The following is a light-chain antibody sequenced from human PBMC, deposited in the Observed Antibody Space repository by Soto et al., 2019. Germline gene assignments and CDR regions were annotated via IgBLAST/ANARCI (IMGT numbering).Light chain of an antibody. CDR1: QTISSW. Sequence: DIQLTQSPSTLSASVGDRVTITCRASQTISSWLAWYQQKPGKAPNLLIYKTSNLESGVPSRFSGSGSGTEFNLTISSLQPDDFATYYCQYYNDYCWTFGQGNKVEIK. V-gene: IGKV1-5*03. CDR3: QYYNDYCWT. CDR2: KTS. J-gene: IGKJ1*01.